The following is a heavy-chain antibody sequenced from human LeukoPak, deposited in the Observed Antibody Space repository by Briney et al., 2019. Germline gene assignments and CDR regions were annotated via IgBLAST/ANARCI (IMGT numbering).Heavy chain of an antibody. J-gene: IGHJ5*01. D-gene: IGHD3-10*01. CDR1: GFTFSNYV. CDR2: IIHRGGRS. CDR3: VKAGANDFYKGWFDS. V-gene: IGHV3-23*01. Sequence: PGGSLRLSCVASGFTFSNYVMNWIRQAPGKGLEWVSGIIHRGGRSYYADSVRGRFTISRDNSNNTLYLQINSLRVDDTAIYYCVKAGANDFYKGWFDSWGQGTLVTVSS.